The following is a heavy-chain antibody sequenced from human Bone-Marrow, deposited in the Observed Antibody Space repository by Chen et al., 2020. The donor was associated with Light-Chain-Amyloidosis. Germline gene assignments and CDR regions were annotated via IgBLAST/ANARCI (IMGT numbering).Heavy chain of an antibody. CDR2: ISGSGGSR. J-gene: IGHJ3*02. D-gene: IGHD3-9*01. V-gene: IGHV3-23*04. CDR3: AKDISYDDILPGYPADAFDI. CDR1: GFAFRSYA. Sequence: EVQLVESGGGLLQRGGFLRPSCAAPGFAFRSYAMGWVRQAPGKGLEWVSTISGSGGSRYYGDSVKGRLTISRDNSKNALFLQMNSLRAEDTAVYYCAKDISYDDILPGYPADAFDIWGQGTMVTVSS.